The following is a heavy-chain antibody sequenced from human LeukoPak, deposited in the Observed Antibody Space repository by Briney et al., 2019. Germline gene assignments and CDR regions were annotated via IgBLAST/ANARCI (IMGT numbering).Heavy chain of an antibody. Sequence: ASVKVSCKASGYTFTSYAMHWVRQAPGQRLEWMGWINAGNGNTKSSQKFQGRVTITRDTSASTAYMELSSLRSEDTAVYYCARDGPQAYFYDSSGYYALDYWGQGTPVTVSS. CDR1: GYTFTSYA. CDR2: INAGNGNT. J-gene: IGHJ4*02. CDR3: ARDGPQAYFYDSSGYYALDY. V-gene: IGHV1-3*01. D-gene: IGHD3-22*01.